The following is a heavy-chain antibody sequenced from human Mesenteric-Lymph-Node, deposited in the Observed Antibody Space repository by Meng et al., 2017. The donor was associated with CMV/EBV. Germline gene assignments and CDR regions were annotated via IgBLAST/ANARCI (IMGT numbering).Heavy chain of an antibody. CDR1: GFNVRDKY. V-gene: IGHV3-66*01. CDR3: TGDSVSNPNLDY. Sequence: EGRLVESGGGLFQPGGSLSLSLAASGFNVRDKYMSWVCQAPGKGLEWVCIIYRGDNTYYIDSVKDRFTVSRDNSKNTMYLQMNSLRVEDTAVYYCTGDSVSNPNLDYWGQGTLVTVSS. D-gene: IGHD3-10*01. J-gene: IGHJ4*02. CDR2: IYRGDNT.